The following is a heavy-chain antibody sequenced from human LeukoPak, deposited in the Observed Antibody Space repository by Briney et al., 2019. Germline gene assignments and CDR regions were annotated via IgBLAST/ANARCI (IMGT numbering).Heavy chain of an antibody. Sequence: SETLSLTCAVYGGSYSGYYWSWIRQPPGKGLEWIGEINHSGSTNYNPSLTSRVTISVDTSKNQFSLKLSSVTAADTAVYYCARGGRLRSITFDYWGQGTLVTVSS. D-gene: IGHD4-17*01. J-gene: IGHJ4*02. V-gene: IGHV4-34*01. CDR2: INHSGST. CDR1: GGSYSGYY. CDR3: ARGGRLRSITFDY.